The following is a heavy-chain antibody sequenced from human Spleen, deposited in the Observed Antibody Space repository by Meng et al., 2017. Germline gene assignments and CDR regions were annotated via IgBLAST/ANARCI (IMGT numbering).Heavy chain of an antibody. Sequence: GSLRLSCAASGFTFSSYAMSWVRQAPGKGLEWVSAISRSGGSTYYADSVKGRFTISRDNSKNTLYLQRNSLRAEDTAVYYCAKDLGFGPTIGYYYYGMDVWGQGTTVTVSS. D-gene: IGHD5-12*01. V-gene: IGHV3-23*01. CDR1: GFTFSSYA. J-gene: IGHJ6*02. CDR3: AKDLGFGPTIGYYYYGMDV. CDR2: ISRSGGST.